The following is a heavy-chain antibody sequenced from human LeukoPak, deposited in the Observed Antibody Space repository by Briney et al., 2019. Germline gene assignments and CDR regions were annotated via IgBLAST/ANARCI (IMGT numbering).Heavy chain of an antibody. D-gene: IGHD5-24*01. CDR1: GFTFDDYA. Sequence: GGSLRLSCAASGFTFDDYAMHSVRQAPGKGLEWVSLISGDGGSTYYADSVKGRFTISRDNSKTSLYLQMNSLRTEDTALYYCAKGDGYNLRYWGQGTLVTVSS. CDR3: AKGDGYNLRY. V-gene: IGHV3-43*02. CDR2: ISGDGGST. J-gene: IGHJ4*02.